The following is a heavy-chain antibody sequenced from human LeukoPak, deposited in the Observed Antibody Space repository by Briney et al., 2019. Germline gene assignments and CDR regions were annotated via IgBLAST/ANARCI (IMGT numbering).Heavy chain of an antibody. D-gene: IGHD3-22*01. CDR3: ARVRYYDSSGYYYHDY. V-gene: IGHV4-59*12. J-gene: IGHJ4*02. CDR2: IYYSGST. Sequence: SETLSLTCTVSGGSISSYYWSWIRQPPGKGLEWIGYIYYSGSTNYNPSLKSRVTMSVDTSKNQFSLKLSSVTAADTAVYYCARVRYYDSSGYYYHDYWGQGTLVTVSS. CDR1: GGSISSYY.